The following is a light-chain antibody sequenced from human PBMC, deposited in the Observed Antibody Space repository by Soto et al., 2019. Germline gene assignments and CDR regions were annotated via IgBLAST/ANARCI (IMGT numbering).Light chain of an antibody. CDR3: QQYNSYPLT. J-gene: IGKJ4*01. CDR2: AAS. CDR1: RGISIY. V-gene: IGKV1-16*02. Sequence: IQMPQSPSSLSESVGDTVTITCRARRGISIYLAWFQQKPGKAPKTLIYAASNLQSGVPSKLSGSGSGTDITLPMSSLQPEDIATYYGQQYNSYPLTFGGGTKVEIK.